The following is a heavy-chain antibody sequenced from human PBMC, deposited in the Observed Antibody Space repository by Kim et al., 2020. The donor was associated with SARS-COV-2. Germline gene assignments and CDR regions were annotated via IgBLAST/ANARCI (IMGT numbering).Heavy chain of an antibody. J-gene: IGHJ6*04. CDR3: ARVGSVGGPRIYYYDMGF. V-gene: IGHV3-33*01. CDR1: GFIFSSYG. D-gene: IGHD3-10*01. Sequence: GGSLRLSCAASGFIFSSYGMHWVRQAPGKGLEWVTVIWFDESNEDYADFVKGRFTISRDNSKNILYLQMNSLRVEDTAVYYCARVGSVGGPRIYYYDMGFWGEGTTVTVSS. CDR2: IWFDESNE.